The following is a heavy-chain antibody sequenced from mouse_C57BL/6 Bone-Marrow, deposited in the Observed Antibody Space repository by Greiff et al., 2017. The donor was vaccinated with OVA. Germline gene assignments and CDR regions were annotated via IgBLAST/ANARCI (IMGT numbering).Heavy chain of an antibody. Sequence: QFPLQQPGPELVMPGASVPLSCKASCSTFPTYWLPLLQQRPGQGLEWIGDIYPGSGSTNYNEKFKSKATLTVDTSSSTAYMQLSSLTSEDSAVYYCARSGDGYYLTWFAYWGQGTLVTVSA. CDR1: CSTFPTYW. D-gene: IGHD2-3*01. V-gene: IGHV1-55*01. J-gene: IGHJ3*01. CDR2: IYPGSGST. CDR3: ARSGDGYYLTWFAY.